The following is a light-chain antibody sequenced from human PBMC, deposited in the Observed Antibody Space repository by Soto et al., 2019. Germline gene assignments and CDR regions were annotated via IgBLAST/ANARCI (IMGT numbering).Light chain of an antibody. CDR2: GAS. CDR1: QGIAKD. Sequence: AIQLTQSPSSLSASVGDRVTITCRASQGIAKDLGWYQQKPGKAPRLLIFGASFLHSVVPSRFRGSGSGTAFTPTINGLQPEDFASYYCTQRYYPCRTFGQGTNVQIK. J-gene: IGKJ1*01. V-gene: IGKV1-6*01. CDR3: TQRYYPCRT.